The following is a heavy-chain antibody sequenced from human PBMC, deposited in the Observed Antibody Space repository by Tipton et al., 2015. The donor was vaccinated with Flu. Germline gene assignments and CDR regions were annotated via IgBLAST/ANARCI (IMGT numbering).Heavy chain of an antibody. D-gene: IGHD2/OR15-2a*01. Sequence: SLRLSCAVSGFTYTNYAMIWVRQAPGKGLQWVSGISSGVDTYYADSVKGRFAISRDRSKNTLYLQMNSLRAEDTAVYKCAKGEGGSPDTTFDYWGQGTLVTVSS. CDR2: ISSGVDT. CDR1: GFTYTNYA. V-gene: IGHV3-23*01. J-gene: IGHJ4*02. CDR3: AKGEGGSPDTTFDY.